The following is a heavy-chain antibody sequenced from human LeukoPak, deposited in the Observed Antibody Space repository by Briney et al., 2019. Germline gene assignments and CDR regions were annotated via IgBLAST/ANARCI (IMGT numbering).Heavy chain of an antibody. V-gene: IGHV1-2*02. CDR1: GFTFRDYY. Sequence: GASVKVPCKASGFTFRDYYVQWVRQVPGQGLEWVGWMYFNSGATRYAPKFQGRVTLTGDTSINTVYMELVSLGSDDTAMYYCAREGSSASGQDWYAFDIWGQATMVTVSS. D-gene: IGHD5-12*01. CDR3: AREGSSASGQDWYAFDI. J-gene: IGHJ3*02. CDR2: MYFNSGAT.